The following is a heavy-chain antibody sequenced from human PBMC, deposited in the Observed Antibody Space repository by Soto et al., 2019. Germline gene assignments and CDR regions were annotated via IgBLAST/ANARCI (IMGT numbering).Heavy chain of an antibody. CDR1: GFTFDDYG. CDR2: INWKGVST. V-gene: IGHV3-20*01. D-gene: IGHD6-6*01. J-gene: IGHJ6*03. Sequence: EEQLVESGGGVVGPGGSLRLSCAASGFTFDDYGMSWVRQVPGKGLEWVSRINWKGVSTEYADSVKGRFTISRDNAKNSLYLHMDSLRAEDTALYHCARVVGYSYYMDVWGKGTTVTVSS. CDR3: ARVVGYSYYMDV.